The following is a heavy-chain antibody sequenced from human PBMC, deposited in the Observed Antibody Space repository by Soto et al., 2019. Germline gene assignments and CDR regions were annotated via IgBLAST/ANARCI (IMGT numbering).Heavy chain of an antibody. D-gene: IGHD6-13*01. CDR3: ARRIAAAGKAFDL. V-gene: IGHV4-39*01. CDR2: IYYSGST. J-gene: IGHJ3*01. CDR1: GGSISSTSSY. Sequence: QLQLQESGPGLVKPSETLSLTCTVSGGSISSTSSYWGCIRQPPGKGLEWIGSIYYSGSTYYNPSLKSRVTISVDTSKSQFSLKLSSVTAADTAVYYCARRIAAAGKAFDLWGQGTMVTVSS.